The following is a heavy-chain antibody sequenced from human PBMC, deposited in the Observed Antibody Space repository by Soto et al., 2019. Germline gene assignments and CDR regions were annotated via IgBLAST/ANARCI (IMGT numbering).Heavy chain of an antibody. J-gene: IGHJ3*02. Sequence: SETLSLTCTVSGGSISSSSYYWGWIRQPPGKWLEWIGSIYYSGSTYYNPSLKSRVTISVDTSKNQFSLKLSSVTAADTAVYYCASPRNYDSSGYFPGDAFDIWGQGTMVTV. V-gene: IGHV4-39*01. D-gene: IGHD3-22*01. CDR1: GGSISSSSYY. CDR2: IYYSGST. CDR3: ASPRNYDSSGYFPGDAFDI.